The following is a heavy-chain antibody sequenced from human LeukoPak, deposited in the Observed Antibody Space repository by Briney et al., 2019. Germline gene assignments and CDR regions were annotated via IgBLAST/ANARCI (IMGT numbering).Heavy chain of an antibody. CDR3: AKGGSYYDSNDAFDI. J-gene: IGHJ3*02. CDR1: GGSISSGSYY. CDR2: IYTSGST. D-gene: IGHD3-22*01. Sequence: SETLSLTCTVSGGSISSGSYYWSWIRQPAGKGLEWIGRIYTSGSTNYNPSLKSRVTISVDTSKNQFSLKLSSVTAADTAVYYCAKGGSYYDSNDAFDIWGQGTMVTVSS. V-gene: IGHV4-61*02.